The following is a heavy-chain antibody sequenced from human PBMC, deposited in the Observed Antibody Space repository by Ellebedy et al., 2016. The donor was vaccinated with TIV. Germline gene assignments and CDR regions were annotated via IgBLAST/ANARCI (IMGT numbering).Heavy chain of an antibody. J-gene: IGHJ6*02. CDR2: ISGSGGST. Sequence: GGSLRLXXAASGFTFSSYAMSWVRQAPGKGLEWVSAISGSGGSTYYADSVKGRFTISRDNSKNTLYLQMNSLRAEDTAVYYCAKLPAAMSYYYGMDVWGQGTTVTVSS. CDR3: AKLPAAMSYYYGMDV. CDR1: GFTFSSYA. D-gene: IGHD2-2*01. V-gene: IGHV3-23*01.